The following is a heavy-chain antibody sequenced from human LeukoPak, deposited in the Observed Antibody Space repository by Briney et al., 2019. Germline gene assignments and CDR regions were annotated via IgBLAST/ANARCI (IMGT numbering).Heavy chain of an antibody. D-gene: IGHD3-10*01. Sequence: GASVKVSCKASGYTFTSYYMHWVRQAPGQGLEWMGIINPSGGSTSYAQKFQGRVTMTRDTSTSTVYMELSSLRSEDTAVYYCARDMVRGVTGYYFDHWGQGTLVTVSS. CDR2: INPSGGST. J-gene: IGHJ4*02. V-gene: IGHV1-46*01. CDR3: ARDMVRGVTGYYFDH. CDR1: GYTFTSYY.